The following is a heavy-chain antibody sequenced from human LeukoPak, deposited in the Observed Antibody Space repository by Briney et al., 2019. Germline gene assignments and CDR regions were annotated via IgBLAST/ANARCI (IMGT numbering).Heavy chain of an antibody. J-gene: IGHJ6*02. D-gene: IGHD3-22*01. Sequence: GGSLRLSCVACGFSFSDYYMSWIRQAPGRGLEWISYISGSGSDLYYADSVKGRFTISRDNANNSLYLRMNSLRAEDTAVYYCARSIGYYYTMDVWGQGTTVTVSS. CDR2: ISGSGSDL. V-gene: IGHV3-11*01. CDR3: ARSIGYYYTMDV. CDR1: GFSFSDYY.